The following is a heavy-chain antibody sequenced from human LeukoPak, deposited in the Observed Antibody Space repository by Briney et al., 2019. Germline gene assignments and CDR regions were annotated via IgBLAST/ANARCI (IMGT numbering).Heavy chain of an antibody. V-gene: IGHV3-7*01. CDR2: IKQDGSEK. J-gene: IGHJ4*02. CDR1: GFTFTKYW. D-gene: IGHD2-2*01. CDR3: ARGLDCRSTSCYLDN. Sequence: GGSLRLSCAASGFTFTKYWMTWVRQAPGKGLEWVANIKQDGSEKFYVDSVKGRFNISRDNAKNSLDLQINSLGAEDTAVYYCARGLDCRSTSCYLDNWGQGTLVTVSS.